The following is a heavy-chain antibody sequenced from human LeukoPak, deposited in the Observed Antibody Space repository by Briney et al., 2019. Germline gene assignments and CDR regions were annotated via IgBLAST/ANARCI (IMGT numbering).Heavy chain of an antibody. CDR1: GFTFSDYY. V-gene: IGHV3-11*01. J-gene: IGHJ3*02. CDR2: ISSSGSTI. Sequence: GGSLRLSCAASGFTFSDYYMSWIRQAPGKGLEWVSYISSSGSTIYYADSVKGRFTISRDNAKNSLYLQMNSLRAEDTAVYYCARERRGYSYADDAFDIWGQGTMVTVSS. D-gene: IGHD5-18*01. CDR3: ARERRGYSYADDAFDI.